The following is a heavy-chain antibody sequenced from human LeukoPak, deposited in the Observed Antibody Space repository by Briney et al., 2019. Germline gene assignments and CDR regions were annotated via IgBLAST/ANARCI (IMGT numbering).Heavy chain of an antibody. D-gene: IGHD6-19*01. V-gene: IGHV3-30*18. CDR1: GFTFSSYG. CDR2: ISYDGSNK. J-gene: IGHJ3*02. CDR3: AKDRQWLALADAFDI. Sequence: GGSLRLSCAASGFTFSSYGMHWVRQAPGKGLEWVAVISYDGSNKHYADSVKGRFTISRDNSKNTLYLQMNSLRAEDTAVYYCAKDRQWLALADAFDIWGQGTMVTVSS.